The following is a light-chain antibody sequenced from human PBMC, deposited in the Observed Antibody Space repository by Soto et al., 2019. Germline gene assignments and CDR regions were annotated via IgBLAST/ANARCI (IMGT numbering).Light chain of an antibody. V-gene: IGKV1-9*01. J-gene: IGKJ3*01. Sequence: IQLTQSPSSLSAFVGDRVTITCRASQGISSYLAWYQQKPGKAPKLLIYAASTLQSGVPSRFSGSGSGTDFTLTISSLQPEDFATYYCQQFNIYPRTFGPGTKVDIK. CDR2: AAS. CDR3: QQFNIYPRT. CDR1: QGISSY.